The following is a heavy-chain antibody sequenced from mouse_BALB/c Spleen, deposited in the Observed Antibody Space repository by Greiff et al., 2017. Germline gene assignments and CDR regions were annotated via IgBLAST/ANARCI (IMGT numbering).Heavy chain of an antibody. Sequence: VQLKQSGAELVRSGASVKLSCTASGFNIKDYYMHWVKQRPEQGLEWIGWIDPENGDTEYAPKFQGKATMTADTSSNTAYLQLSSLTSEDTAVYYCNAYDYGCAYWGQGTLVTVSA. D-gene: IGHD2-4*01. J-gene: IGHJ3*01. CDR1: GFNIKDYY. CDR2: IDPENGDT. V-gene: IGHV14-4*02. CDR3: NAYDYGCAY.